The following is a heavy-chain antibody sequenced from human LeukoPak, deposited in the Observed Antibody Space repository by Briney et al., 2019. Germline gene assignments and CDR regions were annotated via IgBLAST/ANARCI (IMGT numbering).Heavy chain of an antibody. CDR2: ISYDGSNK. CDR1: GFTFSTST. D-gene: IGHD3-22*01. V-gene: IGHV3-30*09. Sequence: PGRSLRLSCAASGFTFSTSTMHWVRQAPGKGLEWVAVISYDGSNKFYADSVKGRFAISRDNSKNTLYLPMNSLRGYDSALSSCQIPLSNGYFHDSGGYYPYAMDVWGQGTTVTVSS. J-gene: IGHJ6*02. CDR3: QIPLSNGYFHDSGGYYPYAMDV.